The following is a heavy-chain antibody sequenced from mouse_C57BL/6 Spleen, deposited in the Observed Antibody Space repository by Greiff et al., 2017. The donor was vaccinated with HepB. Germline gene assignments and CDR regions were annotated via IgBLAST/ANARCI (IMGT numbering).Heavy chain of an antibody. CDR2: INPSSGYT. Sequence: VQLQQSGAELATPGASVKLSCKASGYTFTSYWMHWVKQRPGQGLEWIGYINPSSGYTKYNQKFKDKATLTADKSSSTAYMQLSSLTYEDSAVYYCARGSNYEGDAMDYWGQGTSVTVAS. CDR1: GYTFTSYW. V-gene: IGHV1-7*01. J-gene: IGHJ4*01. D-gene: IGHD2-5*01. CDR3: ARGSNYEGDAMDY.